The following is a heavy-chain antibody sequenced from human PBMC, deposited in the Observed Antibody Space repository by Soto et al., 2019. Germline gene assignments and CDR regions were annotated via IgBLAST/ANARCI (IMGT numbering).Heavy chain of an antibody. CDR2: IIPIFGTA. Sequence: EASVKVSCKASGGTFSSYAISWVRQAPGQGLEWMGGIIPIFGTANYAQKFQGRVTITADESTSTAYMELSSLRSEDTAVYYCARLAYYGGDSHNWGQGTLVTVSS. CDR3: ARLAYYGGDSHN. CDR1: GGTFSSYA. J-gene: IGHJ4*02. V-gene: IGHV1-69*13. D-gene: IGHD2-21*02.